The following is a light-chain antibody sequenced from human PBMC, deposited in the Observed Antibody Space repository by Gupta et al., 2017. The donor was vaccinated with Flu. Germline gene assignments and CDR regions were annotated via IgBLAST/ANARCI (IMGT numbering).Light chain of an antibody. CDR2: DVT. Sequence: QSALTQPASVSGSPGQSITISCPGTSSYLAVYDYVSWYHQRPGKAPQSLIYDVTNGPSGVSNRFSGSKSGNTAAMTISGLQADEEADYYCSAHTTGSAILVIFGGGTKLTV. CDR1: SSYLAVYDY. V-gene: IGLV2-14*03. CDR3: SAHTTGSAILVI. J-gene: IGLJ2*01.